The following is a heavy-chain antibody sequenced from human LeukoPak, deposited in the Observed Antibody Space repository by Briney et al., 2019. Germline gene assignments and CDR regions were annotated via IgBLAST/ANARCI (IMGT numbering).Heavy chain of an antibody. Sequence: ASVKVSCKVSGYTLTELSMHWVRQAPGKGLEWMGGFDPEDGETIYAQKFQGRVTMTEDTSTDTAYMELSSLRSEDTAVYYCARDDRDGYNYGYWGQGTLVTVSS. D-gene: IGHD5-24*01. V-gene: IGHV1-24*01. J-gene: IGHJ4*02. CDR2: FDPEDGET. CDR1: GYTLTELS. CDR3: ARDDRDGYNYGY.